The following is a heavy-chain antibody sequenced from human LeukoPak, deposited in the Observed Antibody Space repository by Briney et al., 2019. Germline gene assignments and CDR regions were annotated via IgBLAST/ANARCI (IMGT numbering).Heavy chain of an antibody. D-gene: IGHD6-13*01. CDR1: GGSISSNY. V-gene: IGHV4-59*01. CDR3: ARWPSTWSFDY. J-gene: IGHJ4*02. Sequence: SETQSLTCTVSGGSISSNYWSWTRQPPGKGLEWIGYISYSGTTSYNPSLESRVTMSVGTSKNQFSLKLTSVTAADTAVYYCARWPSTWSFDYWGQGTLVTVSS. CDR2: ISYSGTT.